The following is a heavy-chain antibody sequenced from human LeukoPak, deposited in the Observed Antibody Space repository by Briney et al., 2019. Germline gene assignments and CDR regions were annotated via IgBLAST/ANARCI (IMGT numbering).Heavy chain of an antibody. CDR3: ARELSMEDPFTPKNHDSSFGDAFDI. CDR1: GYIFTTYF. CDR2: INPSGGST. J-gene: IGHJ3*02. D-gene: IGHD3-22*01. V-gene: IGHV1-46*01. Sequence: ASVKVSCKASGYIFTTYFIHWVRQAPGQGLEWMGIINPSGGSTSYAQKFQGRVTMTRDMSTSTVFMALFSLRSEDTAVYYCARELSMEDPFTPKNHDSSFGDAFDIWGQGTKATVSS.